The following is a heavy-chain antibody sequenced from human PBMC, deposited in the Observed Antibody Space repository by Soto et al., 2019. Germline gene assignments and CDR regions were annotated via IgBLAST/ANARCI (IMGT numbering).Heavy chain of an antibody. CDR3: ARSQGSSTSLEIYYYYSYGMDV. CDR1: GGTFSSYA. V-gene: IGHV1-69*01. Sequence: QVQLVQSGAEVKKPGSSVKVSCKASGGTFSSYAISWVRQAPGQGLEWRGGIIPISGTANYAQKFKGRVTITADETTRTAYMELSSLRSEATAVYYCARSQGSSTSLEIYYYYSYGMDVWGQGTTVTVSS. D-gene: IGHD2-2*01. CDR2: IIPISGTA. J-gene: IGHJ6*02.